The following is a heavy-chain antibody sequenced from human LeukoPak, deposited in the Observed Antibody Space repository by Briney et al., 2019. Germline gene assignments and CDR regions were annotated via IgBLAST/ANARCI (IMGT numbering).Heavy chain of an antibody. Sequence: GRSLRLSCVASGFTFSRCGMHWVRQAPGKGLEWVAVIYSDGRNEYYADSVEGRFTISRDNSKNTLYLQMNSLRAEDTAVYYCARAEPGLFDYWGLGTLVTVYS. V-gene: IGHV3-33*01. CDR1: GFTFSRCG. J-gene: IGHJ4*02. CDR2: IYSDGRNE. CDR3: ARAEPGLFDY.